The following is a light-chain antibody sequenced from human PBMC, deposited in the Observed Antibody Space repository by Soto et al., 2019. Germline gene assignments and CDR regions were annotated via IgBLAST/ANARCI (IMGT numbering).Light chain of an antibody. Sequence: QSVLTQPPSASGAPGQRVTISCSGSSSNIGSNSVNWYQQLPGTAPKLLIYSNDRRLSGVPDRFSGSKSGTSASLAISGLQSEDEADYYCAAWDDSLNGYVFGTGTKVTVL. CDR3: AAWDDSLNGYV. V-gene: IGLV1-44*01. CDR1: SSNIGSNS. J-gene: IGLJ1*01. CDR2: SND.